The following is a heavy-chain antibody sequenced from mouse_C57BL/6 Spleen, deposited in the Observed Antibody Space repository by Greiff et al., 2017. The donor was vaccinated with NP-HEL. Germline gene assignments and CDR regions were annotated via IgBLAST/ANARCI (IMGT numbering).Heavy chain of an antibody. CDR1: GYTFTSYW. V-gene: IGHV1-64*01. J-gene: IGHJ2*01. CDR3: ARRGIYYDYDEGYYFDY. CDR2: IHPNSGST. Sequence: QVQLKQPGAGLVKPGASVKLSCKASGYTFTSYWMHWVKQRPGQGLEWIGMIHPNSGSTNYNEKFKSKATLTVDKSSSTAYMQLSSLTSEDSAVYYCARRGIYYDYDEGYYFDYWGQGTTLTVSS. D-gene: IGHD2-4*01.